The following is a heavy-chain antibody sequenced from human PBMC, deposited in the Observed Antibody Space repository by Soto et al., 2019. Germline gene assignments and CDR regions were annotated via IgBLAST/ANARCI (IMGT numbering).Heavy chain of an antibody. Sequence: GSLRLSCAASGFTFSSYSMNWVRQAPGKGLEWVSSISSSSSYIYYAGSVKGRFTISRDNAKNSLYLQMNSLRAEDTAVYYCAREKDYGSGRHAFDIWGQGTMVTVSS. CDR3: AREKDYGSGRHAFDI. V-gene: IGHV3-21*01. D-gene: IGHD3-10*01. CDR1: GFTFSSYS. CDR2: ISSSSSYI. J-gene: IGHJ3*02.